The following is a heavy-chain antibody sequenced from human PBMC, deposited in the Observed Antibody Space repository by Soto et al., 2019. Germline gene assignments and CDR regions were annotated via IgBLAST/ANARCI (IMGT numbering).Heavy chain of an antibody. V-gene: IGHV3-23*01. D-gene: IGHD4-17*01. CDR1: GFTFNTYA. J-gene: IGHJ4*02. CDR3: AKDRYGDYGGIDY. CDR2: ITGSGGRT. Sequence: GGSLRLSCAASGFTFNTYAMIWVRQAPGKGLEWVSVITGSGGRTYYADSVKGRFTISRDTSKKTLFLQMNSLRAEDTAVYYCAKDRYGDYGGIDYWGQGTMVTVS.